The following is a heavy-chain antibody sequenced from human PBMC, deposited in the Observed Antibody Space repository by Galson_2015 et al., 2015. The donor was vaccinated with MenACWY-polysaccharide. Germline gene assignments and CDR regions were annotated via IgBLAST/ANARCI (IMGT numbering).Heavy chain of an antibody. D-gene: IGHD7-27*01. CDR3: ARDFGGGVVSNWGWVKPYAFDY. CDR1: GFTFSSYS. V-gene: IGHV3-21*01. CDR2: ISSSSSYI. J-gene: IGHJ4*02. Sequence: SLRLSCAASGFTFSSYSMNWVRQAPGKGLEWVSSISSSSSYIYYADSVKGRFTISRDNAKNSLYLQMNSLRAEDTAVYYCARDFGGGVVSNWGWVKPYAFDYWGQGTLVTVSS.